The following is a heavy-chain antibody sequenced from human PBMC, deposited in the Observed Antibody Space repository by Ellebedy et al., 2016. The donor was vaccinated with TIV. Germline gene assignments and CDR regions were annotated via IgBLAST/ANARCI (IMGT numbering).Heavy chain of an antibody. Sequence: SETLSLXXTVSGYSISSGYYWGWIRQPPGKGLEWIGSIYHSGSTYYNPSLKSRVTISVDTSKNQFSLKLSSVTAADTAVYYCARDIVATIYHAFDIWGQGTMVTVSS. D-gene: IGHD5-12*01. CDR2: IYHSGST. V-gene: IGHV4-38-2*02. CDR1: GYSISSGYY. CDR3: ARDIVATIYHAFDI. J-gene: IGHJ3*02.